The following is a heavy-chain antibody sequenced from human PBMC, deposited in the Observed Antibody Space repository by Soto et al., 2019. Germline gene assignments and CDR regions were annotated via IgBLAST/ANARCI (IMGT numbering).Heavy chain of an antibody. CDR1: GGSFSGYY. D-gene: IGHD6-19*01. J-gene: IGHJ4*02. CDR2: INHSGST. Sequence: SETLSLTCAVYGGSFSGYYWSWIRQPPGKGLEWIGEINHSGSTYYNPSLKSRVTISVDTSKNQFSLKLSSVTAADTAVYYCASEIAVAGIYYFDYWGQGTLVTVSS. V-gene: IGHV4-34*01. CDR3: ASEIAVAGIYYFDY.